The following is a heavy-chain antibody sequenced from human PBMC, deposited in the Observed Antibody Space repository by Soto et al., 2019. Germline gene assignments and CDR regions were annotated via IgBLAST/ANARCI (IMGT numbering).Heavy chain of an antibody. CDR3: ARGLAAAGIYWFDP. Sequence: ASVKVSCKASGYTFTSYAMHWVRQAPGQRLEWMGWINAGNGNTKYSQKFQGRVTITRGTSASTAYMELSSLRSEDTAVYYCARGLAAAGIYWFDPWGQGTLVTVSS. J-gene: IGHJ5*02. D-gene: IGHD6-13*01. CDR2: INAGNGNT. CDR1: GYTFTSYA. V-gene: IGHV1-3*01.